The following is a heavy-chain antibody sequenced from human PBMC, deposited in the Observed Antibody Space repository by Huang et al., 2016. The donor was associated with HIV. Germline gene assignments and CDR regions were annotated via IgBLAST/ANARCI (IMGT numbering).Heavy chain of an antibody. CDR2: INSDGSSS. CDR3: VRDPRIQSWLNYFDY. J-gene: IGHJ4*02. V-gene: IGHV3-74*01. CDR1: GFTFSSYW. Sequence: EVQLVESGGGLVQPGGSLRLSCAASGFTFSSYWMHWVRQAPGKGLVWVSGINSDGSSSGYADSVKGRFTISRDNAKNMLYLQMNSLRAEDTAVYYCVRDPRIQSWLNYFDYWGQGTLVSVSS. D-gene: IGHD3-22*01.